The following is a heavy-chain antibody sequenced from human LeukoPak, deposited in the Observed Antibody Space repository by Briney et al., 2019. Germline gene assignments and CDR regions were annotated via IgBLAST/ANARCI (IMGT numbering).Heavy chain of an antibody. J-gene: IGHJ3*02. D-gene: IGHD1-26*01. CDR2: IYYSGST. V-gene: IGHV4-39*01. CDR3: ASRGIVGVSDAFDI. Sequence: SETLSLTCTVSGGSISSSSYYWGWIRQPPGKGLEWTGSIYYSGSTYYNPSLKSRVTISVDTSKNQFSLKLSSVTAADTAVYYCASRGIVGVSDAFDIWGQGTMVTVSS. CDR1: GGSISSSSYY.